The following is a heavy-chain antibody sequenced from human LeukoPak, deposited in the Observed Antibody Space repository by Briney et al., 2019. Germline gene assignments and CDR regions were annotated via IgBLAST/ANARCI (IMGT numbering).Heavy chain of an antibody. CDR3: ARGERVYYYDSSAQFLAFDI. D-gene: IGHD3-22*01. Sequence: ASVKVSCKASGYTFTSYAMNWVRQSPGQGLEWMGWINTNTGNPTYAQGFTGRFVFSLDTSVSTAYLQISSLKAEDTAVYYCARGERVYYYDSSAQFLAFDIWGQGTMVTVSS. CDR1: GYTFTSYA. J-gene: IGHJ3*02. CDR2: INTNTGNP. V-gene: IGHV7-4-1*02.